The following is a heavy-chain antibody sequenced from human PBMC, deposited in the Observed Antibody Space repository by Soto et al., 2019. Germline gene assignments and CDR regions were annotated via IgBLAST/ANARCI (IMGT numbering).Heavy chain of an antibody. CDR1: GYTFTNYY. V-gene: IGHV1-46*03. Sequence: QVQLVQSGAEVKKPGASVKVSCKASGYTFTNYYIHWVRQAPGQGLEWMGMINPSGGSTTYAQKFQGRVTMTRDTSTSTVFMELSSLRSEDTALYYCSSDAWYSKTYRYDMDVWGRGTTVTVSS. J-gene: IGHJ6*03. CDR3: SSDAWYSKTYRYDMDV. CDR2: INPSGGST. D-gene: IGHD5-18*01.